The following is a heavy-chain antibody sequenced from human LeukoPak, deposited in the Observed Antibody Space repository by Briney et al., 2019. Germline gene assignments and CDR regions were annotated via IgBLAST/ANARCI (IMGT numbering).Heavy chain of an antibody. CDR2: FDNSGST. CDR1: GGSFSGYY. D-gene: IGHD6-13*01. J-gene: IGHJ5*02. CDR3: ARPPGIAAAWFDP. V-gene: IGHV4-34*01. Sequence: PSETLSLTCAVYGGSFSGYYWSWIRQPPGKGLEWIGSFDNSGSTYYNPSLKSRVTISVDTSKDQFSLKLTSVTAADTAVYYCARPPGIAAAWFDPWGQGTLVTVSS.